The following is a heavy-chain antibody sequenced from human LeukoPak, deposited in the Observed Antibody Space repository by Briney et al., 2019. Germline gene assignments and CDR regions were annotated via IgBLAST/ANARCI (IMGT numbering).Heavy chain of an antibody. D-gene: IGHD4-17*01. V-gene: IGHV3-74*01. CDR1: GFTFRTHW. CDR3: ARSRMTTDCYGMDV. Sequence: PGGSLRLSCAASGFTFRTHWMYWVRQAPGKGLVWVSRINSDGSSTSYADSVKGRFTISRDNAKNTLYLQMNSLRAEDTAVYYCARSRMTTDCYGMDVWGQGTTVTVSS. J-gene: IGHJ6*02. CDR2: INSDGSST.